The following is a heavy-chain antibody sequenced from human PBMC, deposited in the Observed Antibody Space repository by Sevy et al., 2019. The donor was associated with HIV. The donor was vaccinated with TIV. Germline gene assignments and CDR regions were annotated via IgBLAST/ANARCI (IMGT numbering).Heavy chain of an antibody. V-gene: IGHV1-2*06. Sequence: ASVKVSCKASGYTFTGYCIHWVRQAPGKGLEWMGRINPNSGGTYFAKKFRDSVTMTTDTSVNTAYMELRRLRFDDTAVYYCARMGDYYDCSGYYPLKFWGQGSLVTVSS. CDR2: INPNSGGT. CDR3: ARMGDYYDCSGYYPLKF. J-gene: IGHJ4*02. CDR1: GYTFTGYC. D-gene: IGHD3-22*01.